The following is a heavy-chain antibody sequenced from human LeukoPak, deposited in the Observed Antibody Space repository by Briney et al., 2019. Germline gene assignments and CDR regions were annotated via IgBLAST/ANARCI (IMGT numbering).Heavy chain of an antibody. V-gene: IGHV4-59*12. CDR2: IYYSGST. CDR1: GGSISSYY. D-gene: IGHD3-22*01. J-gene: IGHJ6*02. Sequence: SETLSLTCTVSGGSISSYYWSWIRQPPGKGLEWIGYIYYSGSTNYNPSLKSRVTISVDTSKNQFSLKLSSVTAADTAVYYCARVPYYYDSSGYYSVYYYGMDVWGQGTTVTVSS. CDR3: ARVPYYYDSSGYYSVYYYGMDV.